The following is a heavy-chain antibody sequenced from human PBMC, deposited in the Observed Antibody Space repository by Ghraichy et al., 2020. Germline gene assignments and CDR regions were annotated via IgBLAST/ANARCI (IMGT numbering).Heavy chain of an antibody. CDR3: ARVMEAVAGTRVNWFDP. V-gene: IGHV1-18*04. J-gene: IGHJ5*02. CDR1: GYTFTSYG. Sequence: ASVKVSCKASGYTFTSYGISWVRQAPGQGLELMGWISAYNGNTNYAQKLQGRVTMTTDTSTSTAYMELRSLRSDDTAVYYCARVMEAVAGTRVNWFDPWGQGTLVTVSS. D-gene: IGHD6-19*01. CDR2: ISAYNGNT.